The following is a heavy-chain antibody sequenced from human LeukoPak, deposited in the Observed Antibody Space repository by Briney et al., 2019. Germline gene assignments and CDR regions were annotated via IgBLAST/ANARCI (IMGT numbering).Heavy chain of an antibody. J-gene: IGHJ5*02. Sequence: GGSLRLSCAASGFTFSSYAMSWVRQAPGKGLEWVSAISGSGVSTYYPDSVKGRFTISRDNSKNTLFLQMNSLRAEDTAVYYCAKRGIAAAGNWFDPWGQGTLVTVSS. V-gene: IGHV3-23*01. CDR1: GFTFSSYA. D-gene: IGHD6-13*01. CDR3: AKRGIAAAGNWFDP. CDR2: ISGSGVST.